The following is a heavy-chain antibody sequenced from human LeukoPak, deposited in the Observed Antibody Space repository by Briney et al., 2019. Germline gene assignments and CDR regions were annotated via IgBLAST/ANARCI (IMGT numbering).Heavy chain of an antibody. Sequence: SVTVSCKASGGTFSSYAISWVRQAPGQGLEWMGGIIPIFGTANYAQKFQGRVTITADESTSTAYMELSSLRSEDTAVYYCASSTQERYYYGSGSEGSAFVIWGQGTMVTVSS. J-gene: IGHJ3*02. CDR1: GGTFSSYA. CDR2: IIPIFGTA. V-gene: IGHV1-69*13. D-gene: IGHD3-10*01. CDR3: ASSTQERYYYGSGSEGSAFVI.